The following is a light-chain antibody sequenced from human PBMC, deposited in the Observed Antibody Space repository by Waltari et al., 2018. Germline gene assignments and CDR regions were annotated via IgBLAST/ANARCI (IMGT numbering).Light chain of an antibody. Sequence: SSELTQDPAVSVAFGQTVRITCQGDSLRSYYARLYQQKPGQAPVLVIYGKNNRPSGIPDRFSGSSSGNTASLNITGAQAEDEADYYCNSRDSSGNHVVFGGGTKLTVL. V-gene: IGLV3-19*01. CDR2: GKN. J-gene: IGLJ2*01. CDR1: SLRSYY. CDR3: NSRDSSGNHVV.